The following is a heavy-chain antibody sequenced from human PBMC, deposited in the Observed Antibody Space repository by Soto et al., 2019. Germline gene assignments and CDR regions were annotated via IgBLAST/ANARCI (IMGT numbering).Heavy chain of an antibody. CDR2: IYYSGST. J-gene: IGHJ4*02. V-gene: IGHV4-31*03. D-gene: IGHD4-17*01. CDR1: GGSISSGVYY. Sequence: SETLSLTCTVSGGSISSGVYYWSWIRQHPGKGLEWIGYIYYSGSTYYNPSLKSRVTISVDTSKNQFSLKLSSVTAADTAVYYCARDRDYGDYDYWGQGTRVTVSS. CDR3: ARDRDYGDYDY.